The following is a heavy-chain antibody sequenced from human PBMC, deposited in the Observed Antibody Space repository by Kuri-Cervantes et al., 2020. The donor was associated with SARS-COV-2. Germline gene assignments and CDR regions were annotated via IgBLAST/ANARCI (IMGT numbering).Heavy chain of an antibody. CDR1: GGTFSSYA. D-gene: IGHD3-22*01. V-gene: IGHV1-69*05. CDR3: ARDQDYYDRSGYSRTPSYYFGF. J-gene: IGHJ4*02. Sequence: SVKVPCKASGGTFSSYAISWVRQAPGQGLEWMGGIIPIFGTANYAQKFQGRVTITTDESTSTAYMELSSLRSDDTAVYYCARDQDYYDRSGYSRTPSYYFGFWAQGALVTVSS. CDR2: IIPIFGTA.